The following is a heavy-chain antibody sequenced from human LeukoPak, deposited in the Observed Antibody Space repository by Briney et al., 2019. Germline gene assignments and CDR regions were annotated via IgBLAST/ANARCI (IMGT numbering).Heavy chain of an antibody. D-gene: IGHD2-2*01. V-gene: IGHV1-69*06. J-gene: IGHJ4*02. CDR3: ARDPGYCSSTSCRREYYFDY. Sequence: SVKVSCKASGGTFSSYAISWVRQAPGQGLEWMGGIIPIFGTANYAQKFQGRVTITADKSTSTAYMELSSLRSEDTAAYYCARDPGYCSSTSCRREYYFDYWGQGTLVAVSS. CDR1: GGTFSSYA. CDR2: IIPIFGTA.